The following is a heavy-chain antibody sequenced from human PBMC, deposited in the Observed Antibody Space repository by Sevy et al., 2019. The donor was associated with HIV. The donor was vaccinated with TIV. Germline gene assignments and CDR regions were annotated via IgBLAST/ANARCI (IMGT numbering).Heavy chain of an antibody. V-gene: IGHV3-48*03. Sequence: GGSLRLSCAASGFRFSSYEMNWVRQAPGKGLEWVASISNSGTNIYYSDSVRGRFTISRDTAKNSLYLQMNCLRAEDTAVYYCARDLPPSATTVAHFDYWGQGTLVTVSS. CDR2: ISNSGTNI. D-gene: IGHD4-17*01. J-gene: IGHJ4*02. CDR3: ARDLPPSATTVAHFDY. CDR1: GFRFSSYE.